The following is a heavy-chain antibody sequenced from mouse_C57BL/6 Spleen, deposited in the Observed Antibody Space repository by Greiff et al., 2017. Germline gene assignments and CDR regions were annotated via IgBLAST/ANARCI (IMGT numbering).Heavy chain of an antibody. CDR1: GYTFTSYW. Sequence: QVQLQQPGAELVMPGASVKLSCKASGYTFTSYWMHWVKQRPGQGLEWIGGIDPSDSYTNYNQKFKGKSTLTVDQSSSTASMQLSSLTSEDSAVYYCASGQRDFDYWGQGTTLTVSS. V-gene: IGHV1-69*01. D-gene: IGHD3-3*01. J-gene: IGHJ2*01. CDR3: ASGQRDFDY. CDR2: IDPSDSYT.